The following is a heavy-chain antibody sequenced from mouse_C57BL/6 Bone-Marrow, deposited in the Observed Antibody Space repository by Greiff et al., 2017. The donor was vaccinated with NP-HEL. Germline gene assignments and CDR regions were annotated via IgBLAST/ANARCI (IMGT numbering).Heavy chain of an antibody. J-gene: IGHJ2*01. CDR2: IDPETGGT. CDR1: GYTFTDYE. V-gene: IGHV1-15*01. Sequence: QVHVKQSGAELVRPGASVTLSCKASGYTFTDYEMHWVKQTPVHGLEWIGAIDPETGGTTYNQKFKGKAILTADKSSSTAYMELGSLTCENAAVYYCARPITTEHYWGQGTTLTVSS. CDR3: ARPITTEHY. D-gene: IGHD1-1*01.